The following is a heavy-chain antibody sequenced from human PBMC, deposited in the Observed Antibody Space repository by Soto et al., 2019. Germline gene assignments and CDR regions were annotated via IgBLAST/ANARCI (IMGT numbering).Heavy chain of an antibody. CDR3: AKDRVSSGWSFLVY. J-gene: IGHJ4*02. CDR2: ITYDGNYK. Sequence: GGSLRLSWAGSGFTLSSYGKHWGRQAPGKGLEWVAIITYDGNYKHYADSVKGRFTISRDNSKNTLYLQMNSLRSEVMAVYYCAKDRVSSGWSFLVYWGQGILVTVSS. V-gene: IGHV3-30*18. D-gene: IGHD6-19*01. CDR1: GFTLSSYG.